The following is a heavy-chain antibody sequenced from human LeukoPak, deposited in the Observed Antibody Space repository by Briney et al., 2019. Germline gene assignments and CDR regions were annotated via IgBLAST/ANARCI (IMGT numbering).Heavy chain of an antibody. CDR1: GFPVSSNY. V-gene: IGHV3-66*02. CDR2: IYSGGNT. J-gene: IGHJ4*02. CDR3: ARVHDTTGYYHYFDS. Sequence: GGSLRLSCAASGFPVSSNYMTWVRQAPGRGLEWVSIIYSGGNTYYADSVKGRFTISRDNSKNTLYLQMNNPRVEDTAIYYCARVHDTTGYYHYFDSWGQGTLVTVSS. D-gene: IGHD3-9*01.